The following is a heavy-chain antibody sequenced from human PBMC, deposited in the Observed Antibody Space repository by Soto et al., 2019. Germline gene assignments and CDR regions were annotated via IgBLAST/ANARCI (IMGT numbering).Heavy chain of an antibody. Sequence: QVQLVQSGAEVKKPGASVKVSCKASGYSFTSYGISWVRQAPGQGLEWMGWISAYNDNTNYAQNLQGRLTMTTDTYKRTAYMELRSLRSEDTAVYYCEASYFGADCYSISSHYSGMDVWGQGTTVTVSS. CDR2: ISAYNDNT. D-gene: IGHD2-21*02. CDR1: GYSFTSYG. J-gene: IGHJ6*02. CDR3: EASYFGADCYSISSHYSGMDV. V-gene: IGHV1-18*01.